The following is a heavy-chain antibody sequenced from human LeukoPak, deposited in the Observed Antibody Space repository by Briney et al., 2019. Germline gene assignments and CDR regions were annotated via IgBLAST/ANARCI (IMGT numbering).Heavy chain of an antibody. CDR1: GFTFSSYG. CDR3: AKDRNGYRDAFDI. J-gene: IGHJ3*02. V-gene: IGHV3-30*02. Sequence: GGSLRLSCAASGFTFSSYGMHWVRQAPGKGLEWVAFIRYDGSNKYYADSVKGRFTISRDNSKNTLYVQMNSLRAEDTAVYYCAKDRNGYRDAFDIWGQGTMVTVSS. CDR2: IRYDGSNK. D-gene: IGHD5-18*01.